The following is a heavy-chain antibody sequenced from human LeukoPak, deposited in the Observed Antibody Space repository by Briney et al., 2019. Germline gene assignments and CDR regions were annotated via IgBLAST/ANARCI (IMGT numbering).Heavy chain of an antibody. CDR1: GDSITNSY. J-gene: IGHJ5*01. V-gene: IGHV4-59*08. CDR2: ISYGGST. CDR3: AKRIIETRENGDSNWLDP. D-gene: IGHD4-17*01. Sequence: SETLSLTCTVSGDSITNSYWNWIRQPPGRGLEWIGRISYGGSTNYNPSLKSRVIISRDTSKNQFSLELTSVTAADTAIYYCAKRIIETRENGDSNWLDPWGQGTLVTVSS.